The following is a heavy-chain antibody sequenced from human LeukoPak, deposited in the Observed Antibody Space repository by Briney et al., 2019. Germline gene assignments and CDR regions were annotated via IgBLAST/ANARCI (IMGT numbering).Heavy chain of an antibody. D-gene: IGHD2-15*01. Sequence: PSETLSLTCAVYGGSFSGYYWSWIRQPPGKGLEWIGEINHSGSTNYSPSLKSRVTISVDTSKNQFSLKLSSVTAADTAVYYCARLPVVPRPGYMDVWGKGTTVTVSS. CDR2: INHSGST. V-gene: IGHV4-34*01. CDR3: ARLPVVPRPGYMDV. CDR1: GGSFSGYY. J-gene: IGHJ6*03.